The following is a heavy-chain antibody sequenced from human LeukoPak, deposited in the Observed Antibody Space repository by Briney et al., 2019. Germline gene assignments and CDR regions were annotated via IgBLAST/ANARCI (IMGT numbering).Heavy chain of an antibody. J-gene: IGHJ4*02. Sequence: PGGSLRLSRAASGFTFSSYGMHWVRQAPGKGLEWVAVIWYDGSNKYYADSVKGRFTISRDNSKNTLYLQMNSLRAEDTAVYYCASATCYYGLGSYSLGYWGQGTLVTVSS. CDR2: IWYDGSNK. CDR1: GFTFSSYG. CDR3: ASATCYYGLGSYSLGY. D-gene: IGHD3-10*01. V-gene: IGHV3-33*01.